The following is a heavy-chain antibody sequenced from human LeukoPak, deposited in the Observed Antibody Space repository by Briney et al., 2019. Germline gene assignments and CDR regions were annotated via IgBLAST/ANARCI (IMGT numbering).Heavy chain of an antibody. J-gene: IGHJ4*02. V-gene: IGHV1-18*01. CDR3: ARDAMGFRLTVDY. CDR1: GYTFFTYG. CDR2: INTNNGDT. Sequence: ASVKVSCKTSGYTFFTYGISWVRQAPGQGLEWMGWINTNNGDTNYAENFQGRVTMTTDTSTSTAYMEMRSLRLDDTAAYYCARDAMGFRLTVDYWGQGTPVTVSS. D-gene: IGHD1-26*01.